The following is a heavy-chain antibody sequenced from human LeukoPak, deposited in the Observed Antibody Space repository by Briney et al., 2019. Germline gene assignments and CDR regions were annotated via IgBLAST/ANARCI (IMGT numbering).Heavy chain of an antibody. CDR3: AANYYDSSGYPDY. J-gene: IGHJ4*02. V-gene: IGHV3-11*01. D-gene: IGHD3-22*01. CDR2: ISSSGSTI. CDR1: GFTFSDYY. Sequence: GGSLRLSCAASGFTFSDYYMSWIRQAPGKGLGWVSYISSSGSTIYYADSVKGRFTISRDNAKNSLYLQMNSLRAEDTAVYYCAANYYDSSGYPDYWGQGTLVTVSS.